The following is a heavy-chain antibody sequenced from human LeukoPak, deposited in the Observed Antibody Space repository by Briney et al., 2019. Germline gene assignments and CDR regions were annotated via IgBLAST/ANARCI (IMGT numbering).Heavy chain of an antibody. J-gene: IGHJ4*02. CDR2: IYYSGST. CDR1: GGSISSSSYY. CDR3: ARVRHTQDDYLLFDY. D-gene: IGHD2/OR15-2a*01. V-gene: IGHV4-61*05. Sequence: SETLSLTCTVSGGSISSSSYYWGWIRQPPGKGLEWLGYIYYSGSTNYNPSLKSRVTISVDTSKNQFSLKLSSVTAADTAVYYCARVRHTQDDYLLFDYWGQGTLVTVSS.